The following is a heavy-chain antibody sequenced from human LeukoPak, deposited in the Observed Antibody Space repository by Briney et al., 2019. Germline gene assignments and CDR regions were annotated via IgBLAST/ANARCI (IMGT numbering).Heavy chain of an antibody. CDR1: GGTFSSYA. J-gene: IGHJ5*02. V-gene: IGHV1-69*05. Sequence: ASVKVSCKASGGTFSSYAISWVRQAPGQGLEWMGGIIPIFGTANYAQKFQGRVTITTDESTSTAYMELSSLRSEDTAVYYCASSRITGTTSNWFDPWGQGTLVTVSS. CDR3: ASSRITGTTSNWFDP. D-gene: IGHD1-7*01. CDR2: IIPIFGTA.